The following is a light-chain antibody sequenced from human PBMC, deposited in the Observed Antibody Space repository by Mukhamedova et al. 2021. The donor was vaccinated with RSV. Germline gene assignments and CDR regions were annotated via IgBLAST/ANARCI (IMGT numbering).Light chain of an antibody. V-gene: IGKV1-33*01. Sequence: WYQRRVHGKAPKLLIYGASNLAAGVPSRVSGSGSGTDFTFTISSLRPDDIARYYCQQYHNVPLTFGGGTNVEI. CDR3: QQYHNVPLT. J-gene: IGKJ4*01. CDR2: GAS.